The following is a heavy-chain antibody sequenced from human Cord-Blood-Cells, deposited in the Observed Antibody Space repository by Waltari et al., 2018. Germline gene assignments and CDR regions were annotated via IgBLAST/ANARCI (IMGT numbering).Heavy chain of an antibody. D-gene: IGHD2-15*01. CDR2: FDPEDGET. V-gene: IGHV1-24*01. J-gene: IGHJ3*02. CDR1: GYTLTELS. Sequence: QVQLVQSGAEVKKPGASVKVSCKVSGYTLTELSMHWVRQAPGKGLEWMGGFDPEDGETIYAQRVQGRVTMTEDTSTDTAYMELSSLRAEDTAVYYCARVKIGGTSRNAFDIWGQGTMVTVSS. CDR3: ARVKIGGTSRNAFDI.